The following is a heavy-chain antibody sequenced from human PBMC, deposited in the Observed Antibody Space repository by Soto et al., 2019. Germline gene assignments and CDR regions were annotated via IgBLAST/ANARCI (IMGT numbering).Heavy chain of an antibody. V-gene: IGHV3-23*01. CDR3: ATSPRISADYPDGMEV. D-gene: IGHD4-17*01. J-gene: IGHJ6*02. CDR1: GFTFSSYA. Sequence: GGSLRLSCAAVGFTFSSYAMSWVRQAPGKGLEWVSAISGSGGSTYYADSVKGRFTISRDNSKNTLYLQMNSLRAEDTAVYYCATSPRISADYPDGMEVWGQGTTVTVSS. CDR2: ISGSGGST.